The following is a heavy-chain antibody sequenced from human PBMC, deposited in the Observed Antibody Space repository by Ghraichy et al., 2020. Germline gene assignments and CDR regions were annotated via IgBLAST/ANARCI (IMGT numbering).Heavy chain of an antibody. CDR1: GFTFSSYW. D-gene: IGHD3-3*01. J-gene: IGHJ6*02. CDR3: ARARSITIFGVIRSYYGMDV. V-gene: IGHV3-7*03. Sequence: GGSLRLSCAASGFTFSSYWMSWVRQAPGKGLEWVANIKQDGSEKYYVDSVKGRFTISRDNAKNSLYLQMNSLRAEDTAVYYCARARSITIFGVIRSYYGMDVWGQGTTVTVSS. CDR2: IKQDGSEK.